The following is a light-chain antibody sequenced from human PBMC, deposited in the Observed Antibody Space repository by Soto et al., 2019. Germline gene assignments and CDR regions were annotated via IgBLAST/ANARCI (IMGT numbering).Light chain of an antibody. CDR1: QSISTW. V-gene: IGKV1-5*01. J-gene: IGKJ4*02. CDR3: EQYHSYSSLT. Sequence: DIHIIQSRSTLSASMGDADTITVRVSQSISTWLAWYQQKPGKDPKLIIYDDSSSESWVPSRFSGSGSGTELTLTISSLQPDDFATYYCEQYHSYSSLTFRAGTKVDI. CDR2: DDS.